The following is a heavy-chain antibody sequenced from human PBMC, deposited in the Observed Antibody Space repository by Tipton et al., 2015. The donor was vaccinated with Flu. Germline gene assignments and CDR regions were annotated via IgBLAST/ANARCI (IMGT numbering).Heavy chain of an antibody. CDR2: INHSGST. CDR1: GGSFSGYY. J-gene: IGHJ6*02. Sequence: LRLSCAVYGGSFSGYYWSWIRQPPGKGLEWIGEINHSGSTNYNPSLKSRVTISVDTSKNQFSLKLSSVTAADTAVYYCARDDRFVVVPAAMGFLYGMDVWGQGTTVTVSS. CDR3: ARDDRFVVVPAAMGFLYGMDV. D-gene: IGHD2-2*01. V-gene: IGHV4-34*01.